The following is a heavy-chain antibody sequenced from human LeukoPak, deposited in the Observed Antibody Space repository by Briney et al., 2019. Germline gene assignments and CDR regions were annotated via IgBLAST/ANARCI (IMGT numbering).Heavy chain of an antibody. CDR1: GGSISSYY. Sequence: SSETLSLTCTVSGGSISSYYWSWIRQPPGKGLEWIGCIYSSGSTNYNPSLKSRVTISVDTSKNQFSLKLNSVTAADTAVYDCARPYSSGWYGAFDIWGQGTMVTVSS. CDR2: IYSSGST. V-gene: IGHV4-59*08. D-gene: IGHD6-19*01. J-gene: IGHJ3*02. CDR3: ARPYSSGWYGAFDI.